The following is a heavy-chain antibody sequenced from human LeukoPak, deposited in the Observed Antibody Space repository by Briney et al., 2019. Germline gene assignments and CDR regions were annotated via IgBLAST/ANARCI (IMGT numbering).Heavy chain of an antibody. CDR1: GGSISRGGYY. D-gene: IGHD4-17*01. Sequence: PSQTLSLTCTVSGGSISRGGYYWSWIRQHPGKGLEWIGYIYYSGSTYYNPSLKSRVTISVDTSKNQFSLKLSSVTAADTAVYYCARGDTVTAFDYWGQGTLVTVSS. CDR2: IYYSGST. J-gene: IGHJ4*02. CDR3: ARGDTVTAFDY. V-gene: IGHV4-31*03.